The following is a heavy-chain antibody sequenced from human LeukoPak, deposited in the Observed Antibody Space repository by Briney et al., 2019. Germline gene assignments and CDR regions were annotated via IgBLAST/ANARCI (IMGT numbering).Heavy chain of an antibody. D-gene: IGHD4-17*01. CDR3: ARVGLRTVPHRDY. J-gene: IGHJ4*02. V-gene: IGHV4-4*07. CDR1: GGSISTYY. CDR2: IYTSGST. Sequence: SETLSLTCTVSGGSISTYYWTWVRQPAGKGLEWIGRIYTSGSTNYNPSLKSRVTMSVDTSKNHFSLKLSSVTAADTAVYYCARVGLRTVPHRDYWGQGTLVTVSS.